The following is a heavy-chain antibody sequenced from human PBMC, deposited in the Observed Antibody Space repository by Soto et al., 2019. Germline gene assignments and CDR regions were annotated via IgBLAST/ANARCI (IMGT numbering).Heavy chain of an antibody. V-gene: IGHV3-33*01. CDR2: IWYDGSNK. CDR3: ARALPRGSSGWYYHDY. CDR1: GFTFSSYG. D-gene: IGHD6-19*01. J-gene: IGHJ4*02. Sequence: PGGSLRLSCAASGFTFSSYGMHWVRQAPGKGLEWVAVIWYDGSNKYYADSVKGRFTISRDNSKNTLYLQMNSLRAEDTAVYYCARALPRGSSGWYYHDYWGQGTLVTVSS.